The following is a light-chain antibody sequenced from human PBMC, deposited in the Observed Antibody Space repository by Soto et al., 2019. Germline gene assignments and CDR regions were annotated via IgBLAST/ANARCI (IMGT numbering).Light chain of an antibody. CDR1: QSVSSN. J-gene: IGKJ2*01. V-gene: IGKV3-15*01. Sequence: EIMMTQSPATLSVSPGERATLSCRASQSVSSNLAWYQQKPGQAPRLLIYGASTRATGIPARFSGSGSGTEFTLTISSLQSEDFAVYYCQQRSNWPRTFGQGTKVDIK. CDR2: GAS. CDR3: QQRSNWPRT.